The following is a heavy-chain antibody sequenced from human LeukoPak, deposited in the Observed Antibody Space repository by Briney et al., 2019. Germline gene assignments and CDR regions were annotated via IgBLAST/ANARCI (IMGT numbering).Heavy chain of an antibody. V-gene: IGHV1-69*04. CDR2: IIPIFGIA. CDR3: ARCSRGYSYGSFDY. D-gene: IGHD5-18*01. Sequence: SVKVSCKASGGTFSSYAISWVRQAPGQGLEWMGRIIPIFGIANYAQKFQGRVTITADKSTSTAYMELSSLRPEDTAVYYCARCSRGYSYGSFDYWGQGTLVTVSS. J-gene: IGHJ4*02. CDR1: GGTFSSYA.